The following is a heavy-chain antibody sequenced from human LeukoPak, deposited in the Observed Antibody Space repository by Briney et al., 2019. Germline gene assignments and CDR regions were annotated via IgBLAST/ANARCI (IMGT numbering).Heavy chain of an antibody. V-gene: IGHV3-23*01. CDR3: ARDLRYYVAMDV. D-gene: IGHD3-10*02. Sequence: GGSLRLSCEASGFTFSAYAMTWVRQAPGKGLEWVSSIGSDNKLHYSESVKGRFAISRDNSKSMLFLQLNSMRAEDTALYYCARDLRYYVAMDVWGQGTTVTVSS. CDR1: GFTFSAYA. CDR2: IGSDNKL. J-gene: IGHJ6*02.